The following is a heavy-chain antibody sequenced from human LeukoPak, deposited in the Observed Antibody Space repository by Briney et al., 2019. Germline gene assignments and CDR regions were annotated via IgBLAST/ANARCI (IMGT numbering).Heavy chain of an antibody. J-gene: IGHJ3*02. CDR3: ARPLFRDGYHVRDAFDI. D-gene: IGHD5-24*01. Sequence: SVKVSCKASVGTFSSYAISWVGQAPGQGLEWMGRIIPIFVTANYAQKFQGRVTITTDESTSTAYMELSSLRSEDTAVHSCARPLFRDGYHVRDAFDIWGQGTMVTVSS. CDR1: VGTFSSYA. CDR2: IIPIFVTA. V-gene: IGHV1-69*05.